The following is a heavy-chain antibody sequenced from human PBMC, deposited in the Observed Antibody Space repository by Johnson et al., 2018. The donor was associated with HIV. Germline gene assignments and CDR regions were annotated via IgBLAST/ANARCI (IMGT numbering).Heavy chain of an antibody. CDR1: GFTFSSYA. CDR3: ARAYYNFWSGYAFDI. Sequence: VQLVESGGGVVQPGRSLRLSCAASGFTFSSYAMHWVRQAPGKGLEWVSYISSSDNTIYYADSVKGRFTISRDNAKNSLYLQMNSLRAEDTAVYYCARAYYNFWSGYAFDIWGQGTIVTVSS. J-gene: IGHJ3*02. D-gene: IGHD3-3*01. CDR2: ISSSDNTI. V-gene: IGHV3-48*04.